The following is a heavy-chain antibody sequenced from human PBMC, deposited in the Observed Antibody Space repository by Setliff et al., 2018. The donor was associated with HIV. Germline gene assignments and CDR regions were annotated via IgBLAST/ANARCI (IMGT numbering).Heavy chain of an antibody. CDR2: IDYSGST. J-gene: IGHJ6*03. CDR3: ARSTVGIRGVVRGYYYYYMDV. Sequence: PSETLSLTCTVSGYSISSSNWWGWIRQTPGKGLEWIGYIDYSGSTYYNPSLGSRVTMSVDTSKNQFSLKLTSVTAVDTAAYYCARSTVGIRGVVRGYYYYYMDVWGKGTTVTVSS. V-gene: IGHV4-28*01. CDR1: GYSISSSNW. D-gene: IGHD3-10*01.